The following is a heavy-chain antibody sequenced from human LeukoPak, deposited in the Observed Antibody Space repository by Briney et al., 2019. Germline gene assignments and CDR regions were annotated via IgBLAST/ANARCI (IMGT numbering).Heavy chain of an antibody. Sequence: ASVKVSCKASGGTFSSYAISWVRQAPGQGLEWMGGIIPIFGTANYAQKFQGRVTITADESTSTAYMELSSLRSEDTAVYYCARDLLITFGRAKNAFDIWGQGTMVTVSS. J-gene: IGHJ3*02. V-gene: IGHV1-69*13. CDR2: IIPIFGTA. D-gene: IGHD3-16*01. CDR1: GGTFSSYA. CDR3: ARDLLITFGRAKNAFDI.